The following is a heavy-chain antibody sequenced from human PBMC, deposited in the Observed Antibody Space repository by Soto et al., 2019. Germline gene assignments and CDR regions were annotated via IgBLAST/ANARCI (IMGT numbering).Heavy chain of an antibody. CDR3: ARRARADYYYMDV. CDR2: ISSNGIGT. Sequence: EVQLVESGGGLAQSGGSLRLSCAASGFTFSSDAMDWVRQAPGKGLEYVSGISSNGIGTYYASSVKGRFTISRDNSRDTVYLQMDSLRPEDMAVYYCARRARADYYYMDVWGKGTTVTVS. V-gene: IGHV3-64*01. CDR1: GFTFSSDA. D-gene: IGHD6-6*01. J-gene: IGHJ6*03.